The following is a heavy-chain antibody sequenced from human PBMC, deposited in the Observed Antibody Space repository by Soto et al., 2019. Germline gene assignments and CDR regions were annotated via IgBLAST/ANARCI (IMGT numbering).Heavy chain of an antibody. J-gene: IGHJ4*02. V-gene: IGHV5-51*01. Sequence: GESLKISCKASDYSFTSYWIAWVRQMPGQGLELMGIIYPGDSDTRYSPSFQGQVTISADKSISTAYLQWSSLKASDTAIYYCARGGVVARTFDYWGQGTLVTVSS. CDR1: DYSFTSYW. CDR2: IYPGDSDT. D-gene: IGHD2-15*01. CDR3: ARGGVVARTFDY.